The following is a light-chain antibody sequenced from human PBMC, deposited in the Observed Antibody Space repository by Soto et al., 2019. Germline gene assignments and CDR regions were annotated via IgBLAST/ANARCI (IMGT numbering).Light chain of an antibody. J-gene: IGKJ4*01. Sequence: EIVMTRSPVTLSVSPGERATLSCRASQSVTNSYLAWYQQKPGQAPRLLIFGASTRATGVPTRISGSGSGTEFTLTISSLQSEDFAVYYCQQYNSWPLTFGGGTKVDIK. CDR3: QQYNSWPLT. CDR1: QSVTNSY. V-gene: IGKV3D-15*01. CDR2: GAS.